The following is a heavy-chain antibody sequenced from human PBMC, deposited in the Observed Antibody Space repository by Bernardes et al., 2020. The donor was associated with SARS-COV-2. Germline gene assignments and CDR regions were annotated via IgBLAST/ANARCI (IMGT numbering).Heavy chain of an antibody. Sequence: LSLTCTVSGGSTSSTSYYWGWIRQPPGQGLEWIGSLSYSGSTYYNPSLKNRVTTSLDTSKNQFSLKVTSVTAADTAVYFCARHGRGYSGLKFFDYWGQGTLLTVSS. CDR2: LSYSGST. CDR3: ARHGRGYSGLKFFDY. CDR1: GGSTSSTSYY. D-gene: IGHD5-12*01. V-gene: IGHV4-39*01. J-gene: IGHJ4*02.